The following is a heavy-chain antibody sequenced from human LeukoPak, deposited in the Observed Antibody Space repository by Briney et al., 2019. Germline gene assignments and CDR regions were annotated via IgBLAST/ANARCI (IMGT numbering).Heavy chain of an antibody. CDR1: GGSLSGF. D-gene: IGHD5-24*01. CDR3: ARHLRRRWLQFDYYMDV. Sequence: SETLSLTCAVYGGSLSGFWSWIRQPPGKGLEWIGEINDGGTTKYNPSLKSRVTISLDTSKNQFFLKLSSVTAADTAVYYCARHLRRRWLQFDYYMDVWGKGTTVTISS. V-gene: IGHV4-34*01. CDR2: INDGGTT. J-gene: IGHJ6*03.